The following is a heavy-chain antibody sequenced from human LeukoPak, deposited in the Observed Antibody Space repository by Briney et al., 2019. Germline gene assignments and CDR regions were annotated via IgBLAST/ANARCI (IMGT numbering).Heavy chain of an antibody. CDR3: ARVDFWSGPPYFDY. J-gene: IGHJ4*02. V-gene: IGHV1-2*02. D-gene: IGHD3-3*01. Sequence: ASVKVSCKASGYTFTGYYMHWVRQAPGQGLEWMGWINPNSGGTNYAQKFQGRVTMTRDTSISTAYMELSRLRSDDTAVYYCARVDFWSGPPYFDYWGQGTLVTVSS. CDR2: INPNSGGT. CDR1: GYTFTGYY.